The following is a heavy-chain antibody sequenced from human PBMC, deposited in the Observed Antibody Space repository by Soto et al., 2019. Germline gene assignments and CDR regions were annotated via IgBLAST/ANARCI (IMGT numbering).Heavy chain of an antibody. V-gene: IGHV3-48*02. D-gene: IGHD2-15*01. Sequence: PGGSLRLSCAASGFTFGIYSMNWVRQAPGKGLEWISYINGSSSTMYYADSVKGRFIISRDNADNSLCLQMNSLRDADTAVYYCARGDRFRCSGDRCFSDGLFLSWGQGTLVTVSS. CDR3: ARGDRFRCSGDRCFSDGLFLS. CDR1: GFTFGIYS. CDR2: INGSSSTM. J-gene: IGHJ5*02.